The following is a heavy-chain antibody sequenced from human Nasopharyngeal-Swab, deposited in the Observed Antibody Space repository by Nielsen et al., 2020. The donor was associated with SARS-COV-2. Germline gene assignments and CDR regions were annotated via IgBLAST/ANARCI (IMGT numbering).Heavy chain of an antibody. D-gene: IGHD7-27*01. CDR1: GFTFTSYA. CDR2: IRGNGVST. CDR3: AKMRDWGDFAFDI. V-gene: IGHV3-23*01. Sequence: GESLKISCAASGFTFTSYAMSWVRQPPGKGLEWVSSIRGNGVSTYYADSVKGRFTISSDKSKSTLELQMSSLRAGDTAVYYCAKMRDWGDFAFDIWGQGTMVIVSS. J-gene: IGHJ3*02.